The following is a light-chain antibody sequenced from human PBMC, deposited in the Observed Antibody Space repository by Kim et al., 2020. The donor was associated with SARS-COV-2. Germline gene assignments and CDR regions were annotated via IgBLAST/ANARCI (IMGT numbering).Light chain of an antibody. V-gene: IGKV1-27*01. Sequence: SAGVGDRVTITCRASQGISNYLAWYQQKPGKVPKILIYAASTVQSGVPSRFSGSGSGTDFTLTISSLQPEDVATYYCQKYNSAPRTFGQGTKVDIK. CDR3: QKYNSAPRT. CDR1: QGISNY. CDR2: AAS. J-gene: IGKJ1*01.